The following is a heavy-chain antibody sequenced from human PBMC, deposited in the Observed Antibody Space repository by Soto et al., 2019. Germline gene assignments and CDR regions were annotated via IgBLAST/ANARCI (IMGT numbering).Heavy chain of an antibody. D-gene: IGHD3-9*01. CDR3: ARALILTGYYIRDAFDI. CDR1: GGSISSYY. V-gene: IGHV4-59*01. CDR2: IYYSGST. Sequence: QVQLQESGPGLVKPSETLSLTCTVSGGSISSYYWNWIRQPPGKGLEWIGYIYYSGSTNYNPSLKSRITLSLXTSKNQFSLKLSSVTAADTAVYYCARALILTGYYIRDAFDIWGQGTMVTVSS. J-gene: IGHJ3*02.